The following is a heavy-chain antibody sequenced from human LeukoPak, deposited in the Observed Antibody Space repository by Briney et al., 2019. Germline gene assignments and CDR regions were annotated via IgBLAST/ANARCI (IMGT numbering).Heavy chain of an antibody. J-gene: IGHJ4*02. D-gene: IGHD4-17*01. V-gene: IGHV1-46*01. CDR2: INPSGGST. Sequence: ASVKVSCKASGYTFTSYYMHWVRQAPGQGLEWMGIINPSGGSTSYAQKFQGRVTMTRDTSTSTAYMELRSLRSDDTAVYYCARTSNYGDFPYYFDYWGQGTLVTVSS. CDR3: ARTSNYGDFPYYFDY. CDR1: GYTFTSYY.